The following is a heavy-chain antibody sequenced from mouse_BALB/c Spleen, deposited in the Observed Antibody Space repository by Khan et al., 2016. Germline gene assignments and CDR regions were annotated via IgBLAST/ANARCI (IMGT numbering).Heavy chain of an antibody. D-gene: IGHD2-1*01. J-gene: IGHJ3*01. CDR1: GYAFTNYN. CDR2: IDPYNGGT. CDR3: ARWDGNYVPFAY. Sequence: EVQLQESGPELVKPGASVKVSCKTSGYAFTNYNMYWVKQSHGKSLEWIGYIDPYNGGTNYNQEFKDKASLTVDMSSSTAYMHLSSLTSEDSAVYYCARWDGNYVPFAYWGQGTLVTVSA. V-gene: IGHV1S135*01.